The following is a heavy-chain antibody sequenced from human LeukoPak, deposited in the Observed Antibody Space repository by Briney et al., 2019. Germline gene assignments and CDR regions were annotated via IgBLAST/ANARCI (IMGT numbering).Heavy chain of an antibody. D-gene: IGHD3-3*01. CDR2: MNPNSGNT. CDR3: ARASGDFWSGYYDY. J-gene: IGHJ4*02. Sequence: ASVKVSCKASGYTITSYDINWVRQATGQGLEWMGWMNPNSGNTGYAQKFQGRVTMTRNTSISTAYMELSSLRSEDTAVYYCARASGDFWSGYYDYWGQGTLVTVSS. V-gene: IGHV1-8*01. CDR1: GYTITSYD.